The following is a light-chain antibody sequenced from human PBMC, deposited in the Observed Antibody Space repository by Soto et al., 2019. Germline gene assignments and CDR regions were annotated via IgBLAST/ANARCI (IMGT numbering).Light chain of an antibody. CDR1: QSISDT. CDR3: QQYDNWPWT. Sequence: EIVVTQSPATLSVSPGGRATLSCRASQSISDTLAWYQQKPGQALRLLIHGASTRAPGFPARFSGSGSGTDFTLTISSLQSEDFAVYYCQQYDNWPWTFGQGAKVDIK. CDR2: GAS. J-gene: IGKJ1*01. V-gene: IGKV3-15*01.